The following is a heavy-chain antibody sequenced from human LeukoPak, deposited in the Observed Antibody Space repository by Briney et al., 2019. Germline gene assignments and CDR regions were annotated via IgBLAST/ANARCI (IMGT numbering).Heavy chain of an antibody. D-gene: IGHD3-22*01. CDR2: IIPIFGTA. Sequence: ASVKVSCKASGGTFSSYAISWVRQAPGQGLEWMGGIIPIFGTANYAQKFQGRVTITADESTSTAYMELSSLRSEDTAVYYCARASSVYYDSSGYYENEDAFDIWGQGTMVTVSS. J-gene: IGHJ3*02. V-gene: IGHV1-69*13. CDR1: GGTFSSYA. CDR3: ARASSVYYDSSGYYENEDAFDI.